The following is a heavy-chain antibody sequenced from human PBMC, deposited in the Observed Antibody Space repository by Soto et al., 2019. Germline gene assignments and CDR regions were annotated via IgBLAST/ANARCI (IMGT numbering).Heavy chain of an antibody. CDR2: ISHSGNT. J-gene: IGHJ3*01. CDR3: ARGNPFYFWTPDAFDF. CDR1: GASIITSNW. V-gene: IGHV4-4*02. D-gene: IGHD3-16*01. Sequence: QVQLQQSGPGLVRPSGTLSLTCTVSGASIITSNWWSWVRQPSGKGLEWIGEISHSGNTNYNPSLKRRVTISVDKSKSQFSLRLTSVTAADTAVYFCARGNPFYFWTPDAFDFWGRGTLVTVSS.